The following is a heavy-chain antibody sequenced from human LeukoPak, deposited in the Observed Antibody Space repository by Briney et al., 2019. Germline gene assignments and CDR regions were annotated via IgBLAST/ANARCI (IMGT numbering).Heavy chain of an antibody. J-gene: IGHJ4*02. CDR1: GFTFSRYA. V-gene: IGHV3-64D*09. CDR3: VKTYGYCSATGCYVFDY. Sequence: GGSLRLSCSASGFTFSRYAMHWVRQAPGKGLEYVSGITSDGGSTCYADSVKGRFTISRDNSKNTLYLQMSSLRTEDTAVYSCVKTYGYCSATGCYVFDYWGQGTLVTVSS. D-gene: IGHD2-2*01. CDR2: ITSDGGST.